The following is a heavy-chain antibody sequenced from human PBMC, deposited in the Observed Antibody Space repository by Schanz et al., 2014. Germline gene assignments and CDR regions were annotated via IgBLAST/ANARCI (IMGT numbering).Heavy chain of an antibody. D-gene: IGHD6-13*01. J-gene: IGHJ4*02. V-gene: IGHV3-23*01. CDR3: ARGLIAAAGGAFDY. CDR1: GFTFSTSA. Sequence: EVQLLESGGGLAQPGGSLRLSCAASGFTFSTSAMSWVRQVPGKGLEWVSAILGLASTTYYADSVKGRFTISRDNAKNTLYLQMNSLRAGDAAVYYCARGLIAAAGGAFDYWGQGTLVAVSA. CDR2: ILGLASTT.